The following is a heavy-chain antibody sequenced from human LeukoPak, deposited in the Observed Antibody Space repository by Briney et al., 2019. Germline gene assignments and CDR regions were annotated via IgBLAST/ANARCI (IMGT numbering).Heavy chain of an antibody. D-gene: IGHD3-22*01. V-gene: IGHV3-53*01. Sequence: GGSLRLSCAASGFTVSSNYMSWVRQAPGKGLEGVSVIYSGGSTYYADSVKGRFTISRDNSKNTLYLQMNSLRAEDTAVYYCARDKDSSGYFDYWGQGTLVTVSS. CDR3: ARDKDSSGYFDY. CDR1: GFTVSSNY. J-gene: IGHJ4*02. CDR2: IYSGGST.